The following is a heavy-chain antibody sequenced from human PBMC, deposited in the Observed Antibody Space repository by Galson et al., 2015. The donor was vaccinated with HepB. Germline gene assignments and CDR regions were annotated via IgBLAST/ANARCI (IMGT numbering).Heavy chain of an antibody. CDR1: GGTFSTYA. CDR3: SRGAVPAANAPFDY. V-gene: IGHV1-69*04. Sequence: SVKVSCKASGGTFSTYAVNWVRQAPGQGLEWMGRILPIRDIANYAQKFQGRVTITADKSTSTAYMELTNLRSEGTALYYCSRGAVPAANAPFDYWGQGTLVTVSS. J-gene: IGHJ4*02. CDR2: ILPIRDIA. D-gene: IGHD2-2*01.